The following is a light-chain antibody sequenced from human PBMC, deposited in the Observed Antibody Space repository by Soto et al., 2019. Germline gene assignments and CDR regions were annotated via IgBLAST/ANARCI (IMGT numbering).Light chain of an antibody. CDR3: GAWDSGYVFGCGTHV. CDR2: DND. CDR1: SSNIGNNY. Sequence: QSLLTQPPSVSAAPGQRVTISCSGSSSNIGNNYVSWYQQLPGTAPKLLIYDNDKRPSGIPDRFSGSKSGTSATLDITGLRTGDEADYYCGAWDSGYVFGCGTHVFGTGTKLTVL. V-gene: IGLV1-51*01. J-gene: IGLJ1*01.